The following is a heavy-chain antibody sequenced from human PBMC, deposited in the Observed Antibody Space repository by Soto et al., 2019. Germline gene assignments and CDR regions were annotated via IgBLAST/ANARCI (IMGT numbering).Heavy chain of an antibody. CDR2: MYHSGTF. CDR1: GGSIGGVGYS. Sequence: NPSETLSLTCAVSGGSIGGVGYSWSWIRQPPGGGLEWIGYMYHSGTFLKSPSLKTRLTMSLDMSKNQFSLTLNSMTAAGTAVYYWARAQFYSGSGNYNNLMFDAWGQGIQVTVSS. CDR3: ARAQFYSGSGNYNNLMFDA. J-gene: IGHJ5*02. V-gene: IGHV4-30-2*01. D-gene: IGHD3-10*01.